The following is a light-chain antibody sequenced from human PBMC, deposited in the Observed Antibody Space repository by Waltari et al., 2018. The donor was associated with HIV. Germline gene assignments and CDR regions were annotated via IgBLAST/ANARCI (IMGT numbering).Light chain of an antibody. J-gene: IGLJ2*01. CDR2: MNN. CDR1: SSNIGSNT. CDR3: AAWDDSLNAVV. V-gene: IGLV1-44*01. Sequence: QSVLTQPPSASGTPGQRVTISCSGSSSNIGSNTVNWYQQLPGTAPKLLIYMNNRRPSGVPDRFSGSKSGTSASLAISGLQSEDEADYYCAAWDDSLNAVVFGGGTKLTVL.